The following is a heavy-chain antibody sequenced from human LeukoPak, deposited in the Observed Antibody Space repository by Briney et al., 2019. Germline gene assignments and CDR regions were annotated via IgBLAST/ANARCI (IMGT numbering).Heavy chain of an antibody. CDR3: AGPLGGYDQGPDGY. V-gene: IGHV3-23*01. Sequence: PGGSLRLSCAASGFTFSSYAMSWVRQAPGKGLEWVSAISGSGGSTYYADSVKGRFTISRDNSKNTLYLQMNSLRAEDTAVYYCAGPLGGYDQGPDGYWGQGTLVTVSS. CDR1: GFTFSSYA. CDR2: ISGSGGST. D-gene: IGHD5-12*01. J-gene: IGHJ4*02.